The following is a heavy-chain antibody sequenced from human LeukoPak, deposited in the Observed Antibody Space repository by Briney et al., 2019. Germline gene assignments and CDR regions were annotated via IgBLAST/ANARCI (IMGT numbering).Heavy chain of an antibody. CDR2: IYYSGST. V-gene: IGHV4-59*01. CDR3: ARDRRYGSGSYYNIPRSNWFDP. J-gene: IGHJ5*02. CDR1: GGSISSYY. Sequence: SETLSLTCTVSGGSISSYYWSWIRQPPGKGLEWIGYIYYSGSTNYNPSLKSRVTISVDTSKNQFSLKLSSVTAADTAVYYCARDRRYGSGSYYNIPRSNWFDPWGQGTLVTVSS. D-gene: IGHD3-10*01.